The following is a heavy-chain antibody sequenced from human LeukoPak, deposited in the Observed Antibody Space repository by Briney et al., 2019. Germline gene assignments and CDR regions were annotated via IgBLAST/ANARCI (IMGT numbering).Heavy chain of an antibody. CDR2: IYHSGST. CDR1: GYSISSGYY. D-gene: IGHD3-22*01. J-gene: IGHJ5*02. Sequence: PSETLSLTCTVSGYSISSGYYWSWIRQPPGKGLEWIGSIYHSGSTNYNPSLVSRGTISLDTSKNQFSLKLSSVTAADTAVYYCALYYYDSSGYVNWFDPWGQGTLVTVSS. V-gene: IGHV4-38-2*02. CDR3: ALYYYDSSGYVNWFDP.